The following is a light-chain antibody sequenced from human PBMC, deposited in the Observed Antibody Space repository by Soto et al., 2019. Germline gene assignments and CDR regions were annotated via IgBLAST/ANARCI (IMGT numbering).Light chain of an antibody. Sequence: EVVLTQSPGTLSLSPGERATLSCRASQSVSNNYFAWYQQKPGQAPRLLIFGSSDRATGIPDRFSGSGSGTDFNFTISRLEPKDFAVYYCQQDGSSPPYTFGQGTKLEIK. J-gene: IGKJ2*01. CDR3: QQDGSSPPYT. V-gene: IGKV3-20*01. CDR1: QSVSNNY. CDR2: GSS.